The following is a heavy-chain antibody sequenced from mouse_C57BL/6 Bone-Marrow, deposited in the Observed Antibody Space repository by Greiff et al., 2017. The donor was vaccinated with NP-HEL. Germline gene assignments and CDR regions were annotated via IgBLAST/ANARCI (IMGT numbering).Heavy chain of an antibody. CDR2: IDPEDGDT. J-gene: IGHJ2*01. Sequence: VQLQQSGAELVRPGASVKLSCTASGFNIKDYYMHWVKQRPEQGLEWIGRIDPEDGDTEYAPKFQGKATMTADPSSNTAYLQLSSLTSEDTAVYYCTTVLWSLFDYWGQGTTLTVSS. V-gene: IGHV14-1*01. D-gene: IGHD1-1*02. CDR1: GFNIKDYY. CDR3: TTVLWSLFDY.